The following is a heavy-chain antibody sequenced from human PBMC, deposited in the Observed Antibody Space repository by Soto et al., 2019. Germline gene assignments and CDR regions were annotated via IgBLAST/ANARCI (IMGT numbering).Heavy chain of an antibody. J-gene: IGHJ4*02. D-gene: IGHD4-17*01. V-gene: IGHV1-18*01. Sequence: ASVKVSCKASGYTFSNYGISWVRQAPGQGLEWMGWISTYNGNTNFARKLQGRVTLTTDTFTSTAYMELRSLRSDDTAVYYCARDSDYIIDYWAREPRSPSPQ. CDR2: ISTYNGNT. CDR3: ARDSDYIIDY. CDR1: GYTFSNYG.